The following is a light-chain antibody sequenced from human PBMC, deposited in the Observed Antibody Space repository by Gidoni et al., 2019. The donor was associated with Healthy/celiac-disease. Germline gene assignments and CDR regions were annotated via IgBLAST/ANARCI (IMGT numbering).Light chain of an antibody. J-gene: IGLJ3*02. V-gene: IGLV2-14*03. CDR3: SSYTNSNTWV. CDR2: DVN. CDR1: SSYVGNDND. Sequence: QSALTPPASVPGSPGHSITISCPGTSSYVGNDNDVSWYQQHQGKAPKLMIYDVNNRPSGVSNRFSGSKSGNTASLNIAGLQAEDEADYYCSSYTNSNTWVFGGGTKLTVL.